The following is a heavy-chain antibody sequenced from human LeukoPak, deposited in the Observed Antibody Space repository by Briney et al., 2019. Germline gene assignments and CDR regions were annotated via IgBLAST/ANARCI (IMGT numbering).Heavy chain of an antibody. D-gene: IGHD3-10*01. CDR1: GFTVSSNY. J-gene: IGHJ6*03. CDR2: IYSGGST. CDR3: ASGSGSYRTPYYYMDV. Sequence: GGSLRLSCAASGFTVSSNYMSWVRQAPGKGLEWVSVIYSGGSTYYADSVKGRFTISRDNSKNTLYHQMNSLRAEDTAVYYCASGSGSYRTPYYYMDVWGTGTTVTVSS. V-gene: IGHV3-53*01.